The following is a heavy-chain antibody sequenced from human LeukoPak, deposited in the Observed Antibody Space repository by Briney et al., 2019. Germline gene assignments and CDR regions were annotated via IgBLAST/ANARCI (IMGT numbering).Heavy chain of an antibody. D-gene: IGHD2-15*01. J-gene: IGHJ3*02. CDR3: ARIYCSGGNCYAFDI. V-gene: IGHV3-23*01. Sequence: GGSLRLSCAASGFTFSSYAMSWVRQAPGKGLEWVSAISGSGGSTYYADSVKGRFTISRDNSKNTLYLQMNSLRAEDTAVYYCARIYCSGGNCYAFDIWGQGTMVTVSS. CDR2: ISGSGGST. CDR1: GFTFSSYA.